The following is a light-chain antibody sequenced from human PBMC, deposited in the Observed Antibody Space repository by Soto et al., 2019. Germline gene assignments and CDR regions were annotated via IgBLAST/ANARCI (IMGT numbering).Light chain of an antibody. CDR3: SSYTSSSTLYV. Sequence: QSVLTQPASVSGSPGQSITISCTGTSSDVGGYNYVSWYQQHPGKAPKLMIYDVSNRPSGLSNRFSGSKSGNTASLTISGLRAEDEADYYCSSYTSSSTLYVFGTGTKLTVL. CDR1: SSDVGGYNY. CDR2: DVS. V-gene: IGLV2-14*01. J-gene: IGLJ1*01.